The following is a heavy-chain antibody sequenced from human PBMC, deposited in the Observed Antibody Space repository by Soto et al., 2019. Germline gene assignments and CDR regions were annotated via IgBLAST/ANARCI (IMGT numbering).Heavy chain of an antibody. CDR1: GYTFTNYY. V-gene: IGHV1-46*01. J-gene: IGHJ4*02. Sequence: QVQLVQSGAEVKKPGASVKVSCKASGYTFTNYYIHWVRQAPGQGLEWMGIINPTGGSTNYAQKFQGRVTLTMDTSTSTVYMQLSSLRFEDTAVYYCARDLAAGYYWGQGTLVTVSS. D-gene: IGHD6-13*01. CDR3: ARDLAAGYY. CDR2: INPTGGST.